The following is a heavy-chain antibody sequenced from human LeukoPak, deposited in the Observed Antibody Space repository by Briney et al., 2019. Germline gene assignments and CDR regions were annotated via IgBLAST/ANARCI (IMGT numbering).Heavy chain of an antibody. CDR2: INSDGSST. V-gene: IGHV3-74*01. D-gene: IGHD6-13*01. J-gene: IGHJ4*02. CDR3: GRGGKVEQLVLAR. Sequence: GGSLRLSCAASGFTFDDYGMSWVRQAPGKGLVWVSHINSDGSSTRYADSVKGRFTISRDNAKNTLYLQMNSLRAEDTAVYYCGRGGKVEQLVLARWGQGSLVTVSS. CDR1: GFTFDDYG.